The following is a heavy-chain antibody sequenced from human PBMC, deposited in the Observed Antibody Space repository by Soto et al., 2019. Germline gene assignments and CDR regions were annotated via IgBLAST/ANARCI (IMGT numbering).Heavy chain of an antibody. V-gene: IGHV3-23*01. J-gene: IGHJ4*02. CDR3: AKKSSGNYPFDY. D-gene: IGHD4-4*01. Sequence: PGGSLRLSCAASGFTFSNYAMSWVRQAPGKGLEWVSISGASTYYADSVKGRFTISRDNSKNTLYLQLNSLRVEDTAMYYCAKKSSGNYPFDYWGQGTQVTVSS. CDR2: SGAST. CDR1: GFTFSNYA.